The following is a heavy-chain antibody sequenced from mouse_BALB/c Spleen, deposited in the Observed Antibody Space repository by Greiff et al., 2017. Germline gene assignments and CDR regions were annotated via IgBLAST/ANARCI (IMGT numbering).Heavy chain of an antibody. J-gene: IGHJ2*01. CDR1: GYTFTSYW. CDR3: ARSWDGY. D-gene: IGHD4-1*01. V-gene: IGHV1-87*01. CDR2: IYPGDGDT. Sequence: QVQLKESGAELARPGASVKLSCKASGYTFTSYWMQWVKQRPGQGLEWIGAIYPGDGDTRYTQKFKGKATLTADKSSSTAYMQLSSLASEDSAVYYCARSWDGYWGQGTTLTVSS.